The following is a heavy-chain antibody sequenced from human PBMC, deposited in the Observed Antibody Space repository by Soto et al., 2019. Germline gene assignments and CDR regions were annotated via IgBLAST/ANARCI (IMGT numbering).Heavy chain of an antibody. CDR2: IIPIFGTA. CDR1: GGTFSSYA. D-gene: IGHD1-26*01. J-gene: IGHJ1*01. V-gene: IGHV1-69*12. Sequence: QVQLVQSGAEVKKPGSSVKVSCKASGGTFSSYAISWVRQAPGQGLEWMGGIIPIFGTANYAQKFQGRVTITADESTSTAYMELSSLRSEDTAVYYCARDFVSAGATSGKYFQHWGQGTLVTVSS. CDR3: ARDFVSAGATSGKYFQH.